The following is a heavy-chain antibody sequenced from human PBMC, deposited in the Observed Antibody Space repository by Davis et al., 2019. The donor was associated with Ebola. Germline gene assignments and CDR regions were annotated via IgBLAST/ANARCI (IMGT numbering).Heavy chain of an antibody. D-gene: IGHD3-16*01. J-gene: IGHJ4*02. CDR3: ARLGFLGGQFDF. V-gene: IGHV4-39*01. CDR2: IYYSGST. Sequence: GSLRLSCTVSGGSISSSSYYWGWIRQPPGKGLEWIGSIYYSGSTYYNPSLQSRVTISVDTSKNQFSLMLTSVTAADTAVYYCARLGFLGGQFDFWGQGTLVTVSA. CDR1: GGSISSSSYY.